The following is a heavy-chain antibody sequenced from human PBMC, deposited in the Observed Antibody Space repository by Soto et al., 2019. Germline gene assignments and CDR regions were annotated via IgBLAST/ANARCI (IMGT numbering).Heavy chain of an antibody. D-gene: IGHD4-4*01. CDR3: ARSLSNKVGPDY. V-gene: IGHV1-8*02. CDR1: GYTFSSFD. Sequence: QVQLVQSGAEVQKPGASVKVSCKASGYTFSSFDVNWVRQATGQGLEWMGWMNPRSGDTVYAQKFQGRVTMTRDTFIGTAYMELRSLRSEDPAVYYFARSLSNKVGPDYWGQGSLVTVSS. CDR2: MNPRSGDT. J-gene: IGHJ4*02.